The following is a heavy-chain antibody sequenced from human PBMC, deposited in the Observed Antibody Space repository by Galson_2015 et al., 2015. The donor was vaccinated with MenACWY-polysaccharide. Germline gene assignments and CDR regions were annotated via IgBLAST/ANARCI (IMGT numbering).Heavy chain of an antibody. D-gene: IGHD2-21*01. Sequence: SLRLSCAASGFTFSSNRMNWVRQAPGKGLEWVSYISSSGTIYYADSVKGRFTISRDDAKNSLYLQMNSLRAEDTAVYYCASTSPNSFWGQGTRVIVSS. CDR2: ISSSGTI. V-gene: IGHV3-48*01. CDR3: ASTSPNSF. CDR1: GFTFSSNR. J-gene: IGHJ4*02.